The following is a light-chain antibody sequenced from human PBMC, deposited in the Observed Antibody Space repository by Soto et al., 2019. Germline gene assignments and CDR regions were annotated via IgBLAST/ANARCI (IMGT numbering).Light chain of an antibody. V-gene: IGKV1-5*01. J-gene: IGKJ1*01. CDR3: QQYHSYWT. Sequence: DLQMTQSPSTLSASVGDRVTITCRASQNIKNGLAWYQQKPGKAPKFLISDASSLASGVPSRFSGGGSGTEFTLTISSLQPDDFATYYCQQYHSYWTFGQGTKVDIK. CDR1: QNIKNG. CDR2: DAS.